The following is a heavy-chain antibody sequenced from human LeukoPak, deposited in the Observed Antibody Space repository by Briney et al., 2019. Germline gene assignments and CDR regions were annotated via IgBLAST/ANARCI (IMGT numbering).Heavy chain of an antibody. CDR2: ISGSGRST. Sequence: TGGSLRLSCAASGFSFSSYAMSWVRQAPGKGLEWVSAISGSGRSTYYADSVKGRFTISRDNSKNTLYLQMNSLRAEDTAVYYCAKGDYLYCTATSCSGGAFDIWGQGTMVTVSS. CDR3: AKGDYLYCTATSCSGGAFDI. CDR1: GFSFSSYA. D-gene: IGHD2-2*01. V-gene: IGHV3-23*01. J-gene: IGHJ3*02.